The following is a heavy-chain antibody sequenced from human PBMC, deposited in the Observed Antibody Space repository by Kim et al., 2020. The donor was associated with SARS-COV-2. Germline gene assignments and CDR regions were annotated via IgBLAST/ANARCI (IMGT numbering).Heavy chain of an antibody. CDR2: ISGSGGST. Sequence: GGSLRLSCAASGFTFSSYAMSWVRQAPGKGLEWVSAISGSGGSTYYADSAKGRFTISRDNSKNTLYLQMNSLRAENTAVYYCAKVLTGLYYYGMDVWGQGTTVTVSS. CDR3: AKVLTGLYYYGMDV. J-gene: IGHJ6*02. CDR1: GFTFSSYA. V-gene: IGHV3-23*01. D-gene: IGHD3-9*01.